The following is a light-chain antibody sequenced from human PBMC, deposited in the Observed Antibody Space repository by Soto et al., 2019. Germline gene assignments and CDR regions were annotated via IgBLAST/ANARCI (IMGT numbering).Light chain of an antibody. CDR3: QQRSNWPPIT. CDR2: DAS. Sequence: DIQMTQSPSSLSASVGDRVTITCQASQDISNYLNWYQQKPGKAPKLLIYDASNLETGVPSRFSGSGSGTDFTFTISGLQPEDFAVYYCQQRSNWPPITFGQGTRLEIK. V-gene: IGKV1-33*01. J-gene: IGKJ5*01. CDR1: QDISNY.